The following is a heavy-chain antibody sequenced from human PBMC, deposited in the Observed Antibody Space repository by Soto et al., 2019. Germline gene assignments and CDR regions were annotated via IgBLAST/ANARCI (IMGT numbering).Heavy chain of an antibody. J-gene: IGHJ4*02. CDR1: GFTFSTYA. CDR3: AKAGGNYFSNYFDY. CDR2: ISGSGGSA. Sequence: QPGGSLRLSCAASGFTFSTYAMSWVRQAPGKGLEWVSAISGSGGSAYYADSVQGRFTISRDDSKNTLYLQMNSLRAEDTAVYFCAKAGGNYFSNYFDYWGQGTLVTVSS. D-gene: IGHD1-26*01. V-gene: IGHV3-23*01.